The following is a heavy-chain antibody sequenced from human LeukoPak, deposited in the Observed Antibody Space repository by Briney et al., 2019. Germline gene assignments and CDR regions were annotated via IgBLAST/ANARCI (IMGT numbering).Heavy chain of an antibody. V-gene: IGHV4-39*01. Sequence: PSETLSHTCTVSGGSISSSSYYWGWIRQPPGKGLEWIGSIYYSGSTYYNPSLKSRVTISVDTSKNQFSLKLSSVTAADTAVYYCARLRLARGYYFDYWGQGTLVTVSS. CDR3: ARLRLARGYYFDY. J-gene: IGHJ4*02. CDR1: GGSISSSSYY. D-gene: IGHD6-25*01. CDR2: IYYSGST.